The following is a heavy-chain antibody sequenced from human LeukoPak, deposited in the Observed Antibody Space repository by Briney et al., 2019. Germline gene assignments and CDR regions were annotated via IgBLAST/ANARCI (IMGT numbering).Heavy chain of an antibody. CDR2: LHHSGRT. CDR3: ARDHRLGGSPTDAFDI. J-gene: IGHJ3*02. D-gene: IGHD1-26*01. V-gene: IGHV4-39*07. CDR1: GGSISESTNF. Sequence: PSGTLSLTCTVSGGSISESTNFWGWIRQPPGKEMEWIGSLHHSGRTYYNPSLKSRVTISVDTSKNQFSLKLSSVTAADTAVYYCARDHRLGGSPTDAFDIWGQGTMVTVSS.